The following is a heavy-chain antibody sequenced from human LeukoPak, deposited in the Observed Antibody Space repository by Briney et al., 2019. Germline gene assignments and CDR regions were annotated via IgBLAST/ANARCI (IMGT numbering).Heavy chain of an antibody. CDR3: AKDLSAPTTGSDY. V-gene: IGHV3-66*01. J-gene: IGHJ4*02. Sequence: PGGSLRLSCAASGFTVSSNYMSWVRQAPGKGLEWVSVIYSGGSTYYADSVKGRFTISRDNSKNTLYLQMNSLRAEDTAVYYCAKDLSAPTTGSDYWGQGTLVTVSS. D-gene: IGHD3-10*01. CDR1: GFTVSSNY. CDR2: IYSGGST.